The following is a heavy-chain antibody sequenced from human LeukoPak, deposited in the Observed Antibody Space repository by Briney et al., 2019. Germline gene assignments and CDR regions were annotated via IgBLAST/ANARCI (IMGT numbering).Heavy chain of an antibody. J-gene: IGHJ3*02. CDR3: ARVNHSTTGWYKHALDN. V-gene: IGHV1-18*01. CDR1: GYTFSSYG. Sequence: ASVKVSCKASGYTFSSYGFSWVRQAPGQGLEWMGWISAYSGNTKYAQKLQGRVTMTTDTSTSTAYMELRSLRSDDTAVYYCARVNHSTTGWYKHALDNWFQGTSVTVSS. CDR2: ISAYSGNT. D-gene: IGHD6-19*01.